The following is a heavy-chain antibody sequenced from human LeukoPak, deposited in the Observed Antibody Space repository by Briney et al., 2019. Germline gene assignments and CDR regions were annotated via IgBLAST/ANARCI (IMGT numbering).Heavy chain of an antibody. CDR1: GFTFSSYA. D-gene: IGHD3-22*01. CDR3: ARGAFYYDSSTYYQTLYY. J-gene: IGHJ4*02. Sequence: PGGSLRLSCAASGFTFSSYAMSWVRQAPGKGLEWVSAISGSGGSTYYADSVKGRFTVSRDNAKNSPYLQMNSLRDEDTAVYYCARGAFYYDSSTYYQTLYYWGQGTLVTVSS. CDR2: ISGSGGST. V-gene: IGHV3-23*01.